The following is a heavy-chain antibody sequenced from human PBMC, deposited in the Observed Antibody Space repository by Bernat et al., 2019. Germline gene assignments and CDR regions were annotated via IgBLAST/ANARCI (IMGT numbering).Heavy chain of an antibody. J-gene: IGHJ4*02. V-gene: IGHV3-43*02. CDR1: GFIFDAYV. CDR2: ISHDSSGT. CDR3: VRDNINRAFDY. Sequence: EVQLVESGGGVIQPGGSLRLSCAPSGFIFDAYVMHWVRLAPGMGLEWVSRISHDSSGTSYADSVKGRFTISRDNSKNSLYLQMNSLRVDDTALYYCVRDNINRAFDYWGRGTLVTVSS.